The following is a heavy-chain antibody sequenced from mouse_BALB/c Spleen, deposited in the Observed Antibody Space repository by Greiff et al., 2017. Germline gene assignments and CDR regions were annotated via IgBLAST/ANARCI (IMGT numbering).Heavy chain of an antibody. CDR2: INPSNGRT. CDR3: ARYDGNLRLAY. Sequence: QVQLKQPGAELVKPGASVKLSCKASGYTFTSYWMHWVKQRPGQGLEWIGEINPSNGRTNYNEKFKSKATLTVDKSSSTAYMQLSSLTSEDSAVYYCARYDGNLRLAYWGQGTLVTVSA. CDR1: GYTFTSYW. D-gene: IGHD2-1*01. J-gene: IGHJ3*01. V-gene: IGHV1S81*02.